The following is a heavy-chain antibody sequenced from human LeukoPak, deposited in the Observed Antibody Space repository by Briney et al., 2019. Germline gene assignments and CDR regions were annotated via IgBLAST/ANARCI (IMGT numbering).Heavy chain of an antibody. J-gene: IGHJ6*03. V-gene: IGHV4-39*07. CDR3: ANGVYYYGSGSYYIPYYYYYMDV. D-gene: IGHD3-10*01. CDR2: IYYSGST. CDR1: GGSISSSSYY. Sequence: SETLSLTCTVSGGSISSSSYYWGWIRQPPGKGLEWIGSIYYSGSTYYNPSLKSRVTISVDTSKNQFSLKLSSVTAADTAVYYCANGVYYYGSGSYYIPYYYYYMDVWGKGTTVTVSS.